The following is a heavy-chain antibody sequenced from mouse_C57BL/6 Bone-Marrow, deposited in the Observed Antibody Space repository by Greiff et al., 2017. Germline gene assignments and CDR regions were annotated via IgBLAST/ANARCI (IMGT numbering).Heavy chain of an antibody. Sequence: EVKLMESGGGLVKPGGSLKLSCAASGFTFSDYGMHWVRQAPEKGLEWVAYISSGSSTIYYADTVKGRFTISRDNAKNTLFLQMTSLRYEDTAMYYCARYYGSSLDYWGQGTTLTVSS. V-gene: IGHV5-17*01. CDR1: GFTFSDYG. J-gene: IGHJ2*01. D-gene: IGHD1-1*01. CDR2: ISSGSSTI. CDR3: ARYYGSSLDY.